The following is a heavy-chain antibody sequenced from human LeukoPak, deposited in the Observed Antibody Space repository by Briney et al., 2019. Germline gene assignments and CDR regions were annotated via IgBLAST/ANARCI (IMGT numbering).Heavy chain of an antibody. V-gene: IGHV5-51*01. CDR2: IYPGDSDT. CDR3: ARCELGYSYGLPYYYYYYMDV. CDR1: GYSFTSYW. J-gene: IGHJ6*03. D-gene: IGHD5-18*01. Sequence: GESLKISCKGSGYSFTSYWIGWVRQMPGKGLEWMGIIYPGDSDTRYSPSFQGQVTISADKSISTAYLQWSSLKASDTAMYYCARCELGYSYGLPYYYYYYMDVWGKGTTVTVSS.